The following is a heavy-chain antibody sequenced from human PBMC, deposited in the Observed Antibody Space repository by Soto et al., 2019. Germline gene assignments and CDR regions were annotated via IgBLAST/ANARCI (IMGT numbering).Heavy chain of an antibody. CDR3: ATFVGATTVTRGSPRDY. CDR2: IYYSGST. J-gene: IGHJ4*02. Sequence: SETLSLTCTVSGGSISSGGYYWSWIRQHPGKGLEWIGYIYYSGSTNYNPSLKSRVTISVDTSKNQFSLNLSSVTAADTAVYYCATFVGATTVTRGSPRDYWGQGTLVTV. CDR1: GGSISSGGYY. V-gene: IGHV4-31*03. D-gene: IGHD4-4*01.